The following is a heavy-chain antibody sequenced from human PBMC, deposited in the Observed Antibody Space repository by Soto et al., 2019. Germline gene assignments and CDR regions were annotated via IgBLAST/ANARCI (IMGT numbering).Heavy chain of an antibody. CDR1: GGSISSYY. J-gene: IGHJ4*02. CDR3: ARHPSTMTFFDY. V-gene: IGHV4-59*08. D-gene: IGHD2-2*01. Sequence: QVQLQESGPGLVKPSETLSLTCTVSGGSISSYYWSWIRQPPGKGLEWIGYIYYSGSTNYNPSLKSRVTISVDTSKNQFSLKLSSVTAADTAVYYCARHPSTMTFFDYWGQGTLVTVSS. CDR2: IYYSGST.